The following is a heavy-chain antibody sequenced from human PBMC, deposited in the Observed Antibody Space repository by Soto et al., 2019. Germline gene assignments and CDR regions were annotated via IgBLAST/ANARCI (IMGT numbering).Heavy chain of an antibody. D-gene: IGHD2-2*01. CDR3: AKGDCISTSCYPFDP. CDR1: GFTFRSYG. V-gene: IGHV3-30*18. CDR2: ISYDGSNK. J-gene: IGHJ5*02. Sequence: QVQLVESGGGVVQPVRSLRLSCAASGFTFRSYGMHWVRQAPGKGLEWVAVISYDGSNKYYADSVKGRFTISRDNSKNTLYLQMNSLRAEDTAVYYCAKGDCISTSCYPFDPWGQGTLVTVSS.